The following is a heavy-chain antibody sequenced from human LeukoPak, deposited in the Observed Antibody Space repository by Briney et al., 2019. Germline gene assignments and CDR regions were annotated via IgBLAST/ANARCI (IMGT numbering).Heavy chain of an antibody. Sequence: SETLSLTCTVSGGSISSSSYYWGWIRQPPGKGLEWIGSIYHSGSTYYNPSLKSRVTISVDTSKNQFSLKLSSVTAADTAVYYCAREAYKRLYYYDSSGSYFDYWGQGTLVTVSS. J-gene: IGHJ4*02. CDR2: IYHSGST. V-gene: IGHV4-39*07. CDR1: GGSISSSSYY. D-gene: IGHD3-22*01. CDR3: AREAYKRLYYYDSSGSYFDY.